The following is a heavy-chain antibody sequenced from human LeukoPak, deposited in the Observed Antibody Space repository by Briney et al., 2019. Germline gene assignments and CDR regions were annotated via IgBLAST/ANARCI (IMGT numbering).Heavy chain of an antibody. D-gene: IGHD6-6*01. CDR1: GGSVSGYY. CDR2: IYYSGST. J-gene: IGHJ5*02. CDR3: ARDREYSSSGLVWFDP. Sequence: PSETLSLTCTVSGGSVSGYYWSWIRQPPGKGLEWIGYIYYSGSTNYNRPLMSRVTISVDTSETQFSLKLTSVTAADTAVYYCARDREYSSSGLVWFDPWGHGILVTVSS. V-gene: IGHV4-59*02.